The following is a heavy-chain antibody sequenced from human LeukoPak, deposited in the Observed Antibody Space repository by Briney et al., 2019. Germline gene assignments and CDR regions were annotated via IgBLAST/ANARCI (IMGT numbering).Heavy chain of an antibody. D-gene: IGHD3-22*01. CDR1: GFTFSSYA. CDR2: ISSNGGST. J-gene: IGHJ4*02. CDR3: AKDRRYYYDSSGLIDY. Sequence: GGSLRLSCAASGFTFSSYAMHWVRQAPGKGLEYVSAISSNGGSTYYANSVKGRFTISRDNSKNTLYLQMNSLRAEDTAVYYCAKDRRYYYDSSGLIDYWGQGTLVTVSS. V-gene: IGHV3-64*01.